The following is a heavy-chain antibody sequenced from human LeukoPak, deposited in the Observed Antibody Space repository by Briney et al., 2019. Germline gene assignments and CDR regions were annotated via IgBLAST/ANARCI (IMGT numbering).Heavy chain of an antibody. Sequence: SETLSLTCTVAGGSISSYYWSWIRQPPGKGLEWIGYIYYSGSTNYNPSLKSRVTISVDTSKNQFSLKLSSVTAADTAVYYCARDSGYLDYWGQGTLVTVSS. D-gene: IGHD3-22*01. CDR2: IYYSGST. CDR3: ARDSGYLDY. V-gene: IGHV4-59*12. CDR1: GGSISSYY. J-gene: IGHJ4*02.